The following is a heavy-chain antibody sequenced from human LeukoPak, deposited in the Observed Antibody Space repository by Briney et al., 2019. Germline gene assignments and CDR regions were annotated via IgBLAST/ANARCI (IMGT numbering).Heavy chain of an antibody. CDR2: VTWDGTNA. CDR3: AKDLTSDGPWGFFDY. CDR1: GFRFDEYA. V-gene: IGHV3-43D*03. D-gene: IGHD7-27*01. Sequence: GGSLRLSCAASGFRFDEYAMHWVRQAPGKGLEWLSLVTWDGTNAYYADSVRGRFTISRDNSKNTLYLQMNSLRAEDTAVYYCAKDLTSDGPWGFFDYWGQGTLVTVSS. J-gene: IGHJ4*02.